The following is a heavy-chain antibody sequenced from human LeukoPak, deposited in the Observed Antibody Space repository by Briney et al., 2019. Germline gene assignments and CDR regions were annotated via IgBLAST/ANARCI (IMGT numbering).Heavy chain of an antibody. J-gene: IGHJ4*02. D-gene: IGHD4-17*01. V-gene: IGHV3-23*01. CDR3: AKDCAYGQHAFDY. CDR2: ISGSGGST. CDR1: GFTFSNSA. Sequence: GGSLRLSCAASGFTFSNSAMNWVRQAPWKGLELVSRISGSGGSTYYTDSVKGRFTISRDNSKNTLYLHMNSLRAEDTAVYYCAKDCAYGQHAFDYWGQGILVTVSS.